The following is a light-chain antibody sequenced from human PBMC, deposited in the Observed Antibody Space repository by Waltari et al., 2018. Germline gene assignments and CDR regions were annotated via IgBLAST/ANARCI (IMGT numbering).Light chain of an antibody. Sequence: QTVVTHEPSPSVSLGGTVTLTCASSAGSVSSTSYASWSQLSPGQTPRPLVYKTSIRSSGVPDRFSGSIPGNKAALITTGAQADEESDYYCLHYMGSGIWLFGGGPKVTV. J-gene: IGLJ3*02. CDR3: LHYMGSGIWL. CDR2: KTS. V-gene: IGLV8-61*01. CDR1: AGSVSSTSY.